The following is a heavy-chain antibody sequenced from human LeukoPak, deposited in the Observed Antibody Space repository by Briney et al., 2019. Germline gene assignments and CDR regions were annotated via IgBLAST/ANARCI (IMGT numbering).Heavy chain of an antibody. CDR3: ARVVGGPGTTFPAAYDL. CDR2: INHSGST. V-gene: IGHV4-34*01. Sequence: SETLSLTFAVYGGSFSGYYWSWIRQPPGKGLEWIGEINHSGSTNYNPSLKSRVTISVDTSKNQFSLKLSSVTAADTAVYYCARVVGGPGTTFPAAYDLWGKGTMVTVFS. CDR1: GGSFSGYY. D-gene: IGHD2/OR15-2a*01. J-gene: IGHJ3*01.